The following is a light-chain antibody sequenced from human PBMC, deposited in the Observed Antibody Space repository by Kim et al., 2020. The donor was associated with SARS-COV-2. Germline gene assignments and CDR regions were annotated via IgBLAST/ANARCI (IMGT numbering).Light chain of an antibody. V-gene: IGKV3-15*01. CDR3: QQYYNWPPVT. Sequence: SPGERATLSCRACQPVSSKLAWYQHKPGQAPRLLIHGISTRATGVPARFSGSGSGTEFTLTISSLQFEDFAVYYCQQYYNWPPVTFGGGTKVDIK. J-gene: IGKJ4*01. CDR2: GIS. CDR1: QPVSSK.